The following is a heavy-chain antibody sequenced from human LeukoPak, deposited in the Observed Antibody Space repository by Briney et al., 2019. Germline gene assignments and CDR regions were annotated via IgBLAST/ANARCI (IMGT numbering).Heavy chain of an antibody. Sequence: GGSLRLSCAASGFTFSSYAMHWVRQAPGKGLEWVAVISYDGSNKYYADSVKGRFTISRDNSKNTLYLQMNSLRAEDTAVYYCARTRPLYCSSTSCYSTPNQYYFDYWGQGTLVTVSS. CDR1: GFTFSSYA. J-gene: IGHJ4*02. V-gene: IGHV3-30-3*01. D-gene: IGHD2-2*01. CDR3: ARTRPLYCSSTSCYSTPNQYYFDY. CDR2: ISYDGSNK.